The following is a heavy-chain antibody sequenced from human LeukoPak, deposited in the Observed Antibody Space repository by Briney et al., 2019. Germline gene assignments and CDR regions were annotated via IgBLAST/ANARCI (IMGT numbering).Heavy chain of an antibody. CDR3: AKCFVEMATLPDY. D-gene: IGHD5-24*01. Sequence: GGSLRLSCAASGFTFSSYAMSWVRQAPGKGLEWVSAISGSDGSTYYTDSVKGRFTISRDNSKNTLYLQMNSLRAEDTAAYYCAKCFVEMATLPDYWGQGTLVTVSS. V-gene: IGHV3-23*01. CDR1: GFTFSSYA. J-gene: IGHJ4*02. CDR2: ISGSDGST.